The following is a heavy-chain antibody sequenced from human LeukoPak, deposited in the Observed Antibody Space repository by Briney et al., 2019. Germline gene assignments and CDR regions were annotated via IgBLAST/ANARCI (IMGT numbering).Heavy chain of an antibody. J-gene: IGHJ4*02. CDR1: GGSFSGYY. V-gene: IGHV4-59*01. D-gene: IGHD5-18*01. CDR2: IYYSGST. Sequence: SETLSLTCAVYGGSFSGYYWSWIRQPPGKGLEWIGYIYYSGSTNYNPSLKSRVTISVDTSKNQFSLKLSSVTAADTAVYYCARGGGDTAMVARYFDYWGQGTLVTVSS. CDR3: ARGGGDTAMVARYFDY.